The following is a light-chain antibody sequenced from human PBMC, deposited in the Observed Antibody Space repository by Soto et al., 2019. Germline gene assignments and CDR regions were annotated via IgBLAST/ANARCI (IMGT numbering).Light chain of an antibody. J-gene: IGKJ2*01. Sequence: EIVMTQSPATLSASPGARATLSCRATQSISSELAWYQQKPGQPPRLLIYGASTRANGVPARFTGSGSGSDFTLAISGLQSEDFAVYYCQQGHNWPLTFGQGTRLEI. CDR1: QSISSE. CDR2: GAS. CDR3: QQGHNWPLT. V-gene: IGKV3-15*01.